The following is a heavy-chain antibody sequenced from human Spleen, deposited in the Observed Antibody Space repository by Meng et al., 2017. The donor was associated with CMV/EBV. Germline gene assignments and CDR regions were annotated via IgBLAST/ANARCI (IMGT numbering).Heavy chain of an antibody. D-gene: IGHD6-19*01. CDR2: IYYSGST. J-gene: IGHJ6*02. V-gene: IGHV4-59*12. CDR3: ASTPKTALGGTSYYYYGMDV. CDR1: GVSISSFY. Sequence: SETLSLTCIVSGVSISSFYWSWIRQPPGKGPEWIGYIYYSGSTNYNPTLKSRVTISVDTSKNQFSLKLSSVTAADTAVYYCASTPKTALGGTSYYYYGMDVWGQGTTVTVSS.